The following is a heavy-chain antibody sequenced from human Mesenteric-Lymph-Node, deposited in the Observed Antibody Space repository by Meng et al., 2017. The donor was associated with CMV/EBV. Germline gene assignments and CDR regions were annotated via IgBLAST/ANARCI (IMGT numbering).Heavy chain of an antibody. CDR3: ARDCRNRPSCSYPYYSGMDV. D-gene: IGHD2-2*01. CDR1: GFTFSTYS. CDR2: ISSTGNTI. V-gene: IGHV3-48*04. J-gene: IGHJ6*02. Sequence: GGSLRLSCAASGFTFSTYSMNWVRQAPGEGLEWVSYISSTGNTIYYANSVKGRFTISRDNAKNSLYLQVNSLRAEDTAVYYCARDCRNRPSCSYPYYSGMDVWGQGTTVTAP.